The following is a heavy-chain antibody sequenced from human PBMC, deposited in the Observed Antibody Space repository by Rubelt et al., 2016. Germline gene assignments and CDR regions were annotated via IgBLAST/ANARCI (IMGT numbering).Heavy chain of an antibody. CDR1: GYTFTDYY. Sequence: QVQLVQSGAEVKKPGASVKVSCKASGYTFTDYYIHWVRQAPGQGLEWMGRISPKTGGRKSAQRFQGRVTMTRETSITTTYMELSNLTSDDTAVYYCARSDGTATPAYWGQGTLVTVSS. CDR3: ARSDGTATPAY. D-gene: IGHD2-15*01. CDR2: ISPKTGGR. V-gene: IGHV1-2*06. J-gene: IGHJ4*02.